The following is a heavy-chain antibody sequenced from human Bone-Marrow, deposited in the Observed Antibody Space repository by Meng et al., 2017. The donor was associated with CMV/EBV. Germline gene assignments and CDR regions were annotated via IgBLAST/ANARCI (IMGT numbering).Heavy chain of an antibody. D-gene: IGHD6-13*01. CDR1: GYTFTGYY. V-gene: IGHV1-2*02. CDR3: GRDVTASASLDY. CDR2: INPNSGGT. J-gene: IGHJ4*02. Sequence: ASVKVSCKASGYTFTGYYMHWVRQAPGQGLEWMGWINPNSGGTNYAQKFQGRVTMTRDTSISTAYMELSRLRSDDTAVYYCGRDVTASASLDYWGQGALVTASS.